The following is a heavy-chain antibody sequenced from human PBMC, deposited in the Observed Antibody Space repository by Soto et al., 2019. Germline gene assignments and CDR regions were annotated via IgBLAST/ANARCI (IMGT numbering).Heavy chain of an antibody. CDR1: GFSFRTYG. CDR3: ARDDAFGNENAFEL. V-gene: IGHV3-33*01. J-gene: IGHJ3*01. CDR2: ISPK. D-gene: IGHD1-1*01. Sequence: GGSLRLSCAVSGFSFRTYGFHWVRQPPGKGLEWVAVISPKGHSDSVEGRFTISRDKSKDTLYLQMNNLRAEDTAIYYCARDDAFGNENAFELWGQGTMVTVSS.